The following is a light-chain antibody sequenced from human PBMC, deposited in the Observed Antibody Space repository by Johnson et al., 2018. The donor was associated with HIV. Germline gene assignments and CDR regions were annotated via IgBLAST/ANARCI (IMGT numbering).Light chain of an antibody. CDR3: GTWDSSLSAVYV. J-gene: IGLJ1*01. CDR2: ETN. V-gene: IGLV1-51*02. Sequence: QPVLTQPPSVSAAPGQTVNISCSGNVSNIESYFVSWYQQLPGAAPTLLIYETNNRPSGIPDRFSGSKSGTSATLGITGLQTGDEADYYCGTWDSSLSAVYVFGTGTKVTVL. CDR1: VSNIESYF.